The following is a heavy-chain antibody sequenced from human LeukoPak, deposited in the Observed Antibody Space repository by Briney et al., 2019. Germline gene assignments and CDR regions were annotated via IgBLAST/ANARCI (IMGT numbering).Heavy chain of an antibody. D-gene: IGHD1-26*01. CDR2: IYYSGST. V-gene: IGHV4-39*01. CDR1: GGSISSSSYY. CDR3: ARHAGSYWASAFDI. J-gene: IGHJ3*02. Sequence: SKTLSLTCTVSGGSISSSSYYWGWIRQPPGKGLEWIGSIYYSGSTYYNPSLKSRVTISVDTSKNQFSLKLSSVTAADTAVYYCARHAGSYWASAFDIWGQGTMVTVSS.